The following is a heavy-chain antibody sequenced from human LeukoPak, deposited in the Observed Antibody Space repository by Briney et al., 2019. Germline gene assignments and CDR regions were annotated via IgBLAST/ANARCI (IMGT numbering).Heavy chain of an antibody. CDR1: GFTSSSYR. D-gene: IGHD3-22*01. CDR2: IKQDGSEK. V-gene: IGHV3-7*01. Sequence: GGSLRLSCAASGFTSSSYRMHWVRQAPGKGLQWVANIKQDGSEKYYGDSVKGRFTISRDNAKNSLYLQLNSLRAEDTAVYYCASPGPFYDSSGESDYWGQGTLVTVSS. J-gene: IGHJ4*02. CDR3: ASPGPFYDSSGESDY.